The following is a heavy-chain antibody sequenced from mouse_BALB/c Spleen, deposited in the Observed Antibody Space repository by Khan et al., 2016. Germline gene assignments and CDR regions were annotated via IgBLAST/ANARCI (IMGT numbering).Heavy chain of an antibody. J-gene: IGHJ2*01. V-gene: IGHV3-1*02. D-gene: IGHD3-1*01. CDR1: GYYIPSHYS. CDR3: ATRTSGYWYYFDY. Sequence: EVQLQESGPDLVKPSQSLSLTCTVTGYYIPSHYSWHWIRHFPGNKLEWMGYIHYSGSTNYNPSLKSRISITRDTSKNQFFLQLNSVTTEDTARYYRATRTSGYWYYFDYWGQGTTLTVSS. CDR2: IHYSGST.